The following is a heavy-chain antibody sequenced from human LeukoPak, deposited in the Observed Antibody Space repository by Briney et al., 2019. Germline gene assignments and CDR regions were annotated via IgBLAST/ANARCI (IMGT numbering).Heavy chain of an antibody. V-gene: IGHV4-59*01. D-gene: IGHD6-19*01. Sequence: SETLSLTCAVYGGSFSGYYWSWIRQPPGKGLEWIGYIYYSGTTNYNPSLKSRVTISVDTSKNQFSLKLSSVTAADTAVYYCASSLQWLSYFDYWGQGTLVTVSS. CDR1: GGSFSGYY. CDR2: IYYSGTT. J-gene: IGHJ4*02. CDR3: ASSLQWLSYFDY.